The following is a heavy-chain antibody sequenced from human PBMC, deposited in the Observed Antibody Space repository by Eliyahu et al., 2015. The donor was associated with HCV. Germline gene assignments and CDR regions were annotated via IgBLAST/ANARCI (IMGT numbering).Heavy chain of an antibody. Sequence: QVQLQESXPGLVKPSETLSLTXTVSGGSITTYSWSWIRQPPGKGLEWIGYIHYSGSTNYNPSLKSRVTISVDTSKNQFSLNLTSVTAADTAVYYCASGGGGIAVAGTGGWFDPWGQGTLVTVSS. J-gene: IGHJ5*02. CDR3: ASGGGGIAVAGTGGWFDP. CDR2: IHYSGST. CDR1: GGSITTYS. D-gene: IGHD6-19*01. V-gene: IGHV4-59*01.